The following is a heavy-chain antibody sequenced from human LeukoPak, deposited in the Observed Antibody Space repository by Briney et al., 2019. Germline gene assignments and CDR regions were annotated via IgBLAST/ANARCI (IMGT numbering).Heavy chain of an antibody. CDR3: ARAVAGTHWFDP. CDR2: ISGGSSTI. CDR1: GFTFSRYS. Sequence: LSGGSLRLSCEASGFTFSRYSVNWVRQAPGKGLEWVSYISGGSSTIYYADSVKGRFTVSRDNAKNSLYLHMNSLRAEDTAVYYCARAVAGTHWFDPWGQGTLVTVSS. J-gene: IGHJ5*02. D-gene: IGHD6-19*01. V-gene: IGHV3-48*04.